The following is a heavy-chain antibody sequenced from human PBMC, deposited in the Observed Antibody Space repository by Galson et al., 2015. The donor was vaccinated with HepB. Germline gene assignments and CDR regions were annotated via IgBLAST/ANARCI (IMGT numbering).Heavy chain of an antibody. CDR2: INTVGDT. D-gene: IGHD6-19*01. J-gene: IGHJ6*03. CDR1: GFTVSSTY. V-gene: IGHV3-13*01. Sequence: SLRLSCAASGFTVSSTYMSWVRQGTGKGLEWVSAINTVGDTFYEDSVKGRFTISRGNAENSLYLHMSSLTAGDTAIFYCARALPGTGWNYIDVWGKGTTVIVSS. CDR3: ARALPGTGWNYIDV.